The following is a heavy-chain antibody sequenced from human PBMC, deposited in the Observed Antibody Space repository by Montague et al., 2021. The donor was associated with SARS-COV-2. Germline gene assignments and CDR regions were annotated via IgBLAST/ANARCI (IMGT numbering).Heavy chain of an antibody. CDR1: GDSINNYY. D-gene: IGHD5-12*01. J-gene: IGHJ4*02. V-gene: IGHV4-59*01. CDR2: ISEIGST. CDR3: ARLQGGRRLMDY. Sequence: SETRSLTCTVSGDSINNYYWGWIRQPPGKALEYIAYISEIGSTHRNPALKSRVTISVDPSRNQFYLDVNSVTAADTAVYYCARLQGGRRLMDYWGQGTLVTVPS.